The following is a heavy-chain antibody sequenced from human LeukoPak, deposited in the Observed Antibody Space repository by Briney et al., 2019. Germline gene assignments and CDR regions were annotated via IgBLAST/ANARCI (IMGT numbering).Heavy chain of an antibody. V-gene: IGHV3-74*03. J-gene: IGHJ4*02. Sequence: PGGSLRLSCVASGFTFSGHWMHWVRQTPGKGLVWVSRINSDGSITEYADSVKGRFPISRDNAKTTLYLQMNSMRAEDTAVYYCARPVGTVTHVDYWGQGTLVTVSS. CDR2: INSDGSIT. D-gene: IGHD4-17*01. CDR3: ARPVGTVTHVDY. CDR1: GFTFSGHW.